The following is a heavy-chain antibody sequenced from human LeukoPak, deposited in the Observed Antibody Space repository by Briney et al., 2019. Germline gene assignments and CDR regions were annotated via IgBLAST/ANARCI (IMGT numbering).Heavy chain of an antibody. CDR3: ARMLIAVAGHFDY. CDR1: GGSISSSSYY. CDR2: IYYSGST. D-gene: IGHD6-19*01. V-gene: IGHV4-39*01. Sequence: SETLSLTCSVSGGSISSSSYYWGWIRQPPGKGLEWIGSIYYSGSTYYNPSLKSRVTISVDTSKNQFSLKLSSVTAADTAVYYCARMLIAVAGHFDYWGQGTLVTVSS. J-gene: IGHJ4*02.